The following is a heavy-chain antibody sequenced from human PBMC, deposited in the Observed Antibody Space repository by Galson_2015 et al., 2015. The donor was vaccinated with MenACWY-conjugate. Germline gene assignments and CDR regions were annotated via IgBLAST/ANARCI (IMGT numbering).Heavy chain of an antibody. CDR1: GFSLSTYEMC. Sequence: PALVKPTQTLTLTCTFSGFSLSTYEMCIYWVRQPPGTALEWLARLYLRDNKYYTTSLKTRLTISKDTSTNQVVLTMTNVDPVDTATYYCARMHIVLDATDAFDIWGQGTMVTVSS. D-gene: IGHD3-22*01. V-gene: IGHV2-70*11. CDR3: ARMHIVLDATDAFDI. CDR2: LYLRDNK. J-gene: IGHJ3*02.